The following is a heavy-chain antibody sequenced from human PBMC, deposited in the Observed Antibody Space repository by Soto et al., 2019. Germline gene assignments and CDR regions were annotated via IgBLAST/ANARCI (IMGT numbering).Heavy chain of an antibody. Sequence: EVQLVEFGGGLVQPGGSLRLSCAASGFTFSSYEMNWVRQAPGKGLEWVSYISRTVMYYTDSVKGRFTISRDNARNSLYLPMNSLIAEDTAVYYCAREARGGGYCYYWGPGSPVTVSS. D-gene: IGHD2-15*01. J-gene: IGHJ4*02. V-gene: IGHV3-48*03. CDR2: ISRTVM. CDR3: AREARGGGYCYY. CDR1: GFTFSSYE.